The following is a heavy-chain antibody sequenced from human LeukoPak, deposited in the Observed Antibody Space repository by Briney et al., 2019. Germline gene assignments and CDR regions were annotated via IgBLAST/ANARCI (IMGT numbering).Heavy chain of an antibody. D-gene: IGHD4-11*01. CDR3: ARDAPYYSNYWDAFDI. J-gene: IGHJ3*02. V-gene: IGHV3-23*01. Sequence: GGSLRLSCAASGFTFSSYAMSWVRQAPGKGLEWVSAISGSGGSTYYADSVKGRFTISRDNSKNTLYPQMNSLRAEDTAVYYCARDAPYYSNYWDAFDIWGQGTMVTVSS. CDR2: ISGSGGST. CDR1: GFTFSSYA.